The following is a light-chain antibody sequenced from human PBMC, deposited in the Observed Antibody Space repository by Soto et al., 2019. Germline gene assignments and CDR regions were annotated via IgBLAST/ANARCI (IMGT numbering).Light chain of an antibody. CDR1: QSISSW. J-gene: IGKJ2*01. CDR3: QQYNSYSET. CDR2: DAS. Sequence: DIQMTQSPSTLSASVGDRVTITCRASQSISSWLAWYQQKPGKAPKLLIYDASSLESGVPSRFSGSGSGTEFTLTISSLQPDAFATYYCQQYNSYSETFRQGTKLEIK. V-gene: IGKV1-5*01.